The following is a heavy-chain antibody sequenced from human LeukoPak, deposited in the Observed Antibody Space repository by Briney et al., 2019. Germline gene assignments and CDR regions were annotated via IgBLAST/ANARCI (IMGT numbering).Heavy chain of an antibody. D-gene: IGHD6-19*01. Sequence: PGGSLRLSCTASGFTFSNAWMSWVRQAPGKGLEWVANIKQDGSEEFYVDSVRGRFTISRDNPKNSLYLQMNSLSAADTAVYYCARPAVAGGAFDIWGQGTMVTVSS. CDR2: IKQDGSEE. CDR3: ARPAVAGGAFDI. V-gene: IGHV3-7*02. J-gene: IGHJ3*02. CDR1: GFTFSNAW.